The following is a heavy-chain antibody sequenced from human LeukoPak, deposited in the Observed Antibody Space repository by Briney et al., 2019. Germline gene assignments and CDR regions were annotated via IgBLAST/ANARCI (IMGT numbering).Heavy chain of an antibody. Sequence: PSETLSLTCTVSGGSISSYYWSWIRQPPGKGLEWIGYIYYSGSTNYNPSLKSRVTISVDTSKNQFSLKLSSVTAADTAVYYCAGLGIDAFDIWGQGTMVTVFS. CDR2: IYYSGST. J-gene: IGHJ3*02. CDR3: AGLGIDAFDI. V-gene: IGHV4-59*01. CDR1: GGSISSYY. D-gene: IGHD6-13*01.